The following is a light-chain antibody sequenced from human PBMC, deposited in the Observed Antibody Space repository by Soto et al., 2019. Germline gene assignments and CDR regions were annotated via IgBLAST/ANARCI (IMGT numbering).Light chain of an antibody. Sequence: QSVLTQPASVSGSPEQSITISCTGTSSDVGAYYYVSWYQQHPGTAPKLLIYDVSNRPSGVSNRFSGSKSGNTASLTISGVQAEDEADYYCSSYTTSSTVVFGGGTKLTVL. CDR3: SSYTTSSTVV. V-gene: IGLV2-14*03. J-gene: IGLJ3*02. CDR1: SSDVGAYYY. CDR2: DVS.